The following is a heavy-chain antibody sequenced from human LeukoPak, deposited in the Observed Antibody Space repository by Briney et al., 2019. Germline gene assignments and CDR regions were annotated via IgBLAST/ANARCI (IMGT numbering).Heavy chain of an antibody. V-gene: IGHV4-30-4*08. J-gene: IGHJ4*02. CDR3: ARSLVDFWSGYPYTFDY. CDR2: IYYSGST. CDR1: GGSISSGDYY. D-gene: IGHD3-3*01. Sequence: PSETLSLTCTVSGGSISSGDYYWRWLRQPPGTGLEWVGYIYYSGSTHYNPSLKSRVTISVDTSKNQFSLKLSSVTAADTAVYYCARSLVDFWSGYPYTFDYWGQGTLVTVSS.